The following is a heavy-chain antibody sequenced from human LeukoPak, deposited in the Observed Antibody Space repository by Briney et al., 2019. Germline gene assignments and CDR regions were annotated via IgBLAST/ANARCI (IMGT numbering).Heavy chain of an antibody. D-gene: IGHD2-15*01. V-gene: IGHV4-59*01. CDR1: GASISSYY. J-gene: IGHJ3*02. CDR2: IYYSGST. CDR3: ARNGAYCSGGSCAHDTFDM. Sequence: SETLSLTCTVSGASISSYYWSWLRHPPGKGLEWLGYIYYSGSTTYNTSLKSRVTISVATSKNQFSLKLSSVTAADTAVYYCARNGAYCSGGSCAHDTFDMWGQGTMVTVSS.